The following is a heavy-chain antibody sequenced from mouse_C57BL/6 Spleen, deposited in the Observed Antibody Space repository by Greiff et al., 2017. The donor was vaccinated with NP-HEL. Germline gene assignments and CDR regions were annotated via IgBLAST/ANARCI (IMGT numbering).Heavy chain of an antibody. CDR3: TTEVYYDYDVRAMDY. D-gene: IGHD2-4*01. J-gene: IGHJ4*01. CDR1: GFNIKDYY. Sequence: VQLQQSGAELVRPGASVKLSCTASGFNIKDYYMHWVKQRPEQGLEWIGRIDPADGDTEYAPKFQGKATMTADTSSNTAYLQLSSLTSEDTAVYYCTTEVYYDYDVRAMDYWGQGTSVTVSS. CDR2: IDPADGDT. V-gene: IGHV14-1*01.